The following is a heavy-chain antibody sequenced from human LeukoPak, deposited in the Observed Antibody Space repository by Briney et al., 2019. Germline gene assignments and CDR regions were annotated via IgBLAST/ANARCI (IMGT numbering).Heavy chain of an antibody. Sequence: PGGSLRLSWAASGFTFSSYAMSWVRQTPGKGLERVSTISGSGTSTYYADSMKGRFTISRDNSMNTLYLQMSSLGADDTAVYYCAKSRGYSHEAFDYWGQGTLVTVSS. D-gene: IGHD5-18*01. CDR2: ISGSGTST. J-gene: IGHJ4*02. V-gene: IGHV3-23*01. CDR1: GFTFSSYA. CDR3: AKSRGYSHEAFDY.